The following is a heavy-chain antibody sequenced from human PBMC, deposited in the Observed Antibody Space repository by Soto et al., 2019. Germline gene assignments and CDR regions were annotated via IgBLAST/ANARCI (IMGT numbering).Heavy chain of an antibody. CDR1: GYSFTSYW. Sequence: EVQLVQSGAEVKKPGESLKISCKGSGYSFTSYWIGWVRQMPGKGLEWMGIIYSPSFQGQVTISADKSISTAYLQWSSLKASDTAMYYCARHGVGDILTGQPDYWGQGTRVTVPS. J-gene: IGHJ4*02. CDR3: ARHGVGDILTGQPDY. V-gene: IGHV5-51*01. CDR2: I. D-gene: IGHD3-9*01.